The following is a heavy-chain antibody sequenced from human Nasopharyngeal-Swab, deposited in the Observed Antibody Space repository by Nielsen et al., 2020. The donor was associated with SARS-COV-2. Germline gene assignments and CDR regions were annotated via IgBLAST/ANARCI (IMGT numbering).Heavy chain of an antibody. CDR2: INHRGST. J-gene: IGHJ5*02. CDR1: GGSFSGYY. Sequence: SETLSLTCAVYGGSFSGYYWSWIRQPPGKGREWIGEINHRGSTNYNPSLKSRVTISRDTSKNQFSLRLTSVTAADTAVYYCARGGIGSGWNWFDPWGQGTLVTVSS. V-gene: IGHV4-34*01. D-gene: IGHD6-19*01. CDR3: ARGGIGSGWNWFDP.